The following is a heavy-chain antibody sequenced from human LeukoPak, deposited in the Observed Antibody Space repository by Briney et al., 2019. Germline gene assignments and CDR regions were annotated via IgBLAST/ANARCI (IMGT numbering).Heavy chain of an antibody. V-gene: IGHV3-23*01. D-gene: IGHD6-19*01. Sequence: GGSLRLSCAASGFTFSSYAMSWVRQAPGEGLEWVSAISGSGGSTYYADSVKGRFTISRDNSKNTLYLQMNSLRAEDTAVYYCAKECGWCDTVEYFQHWGQGTLVTVSS. CDR3: AKECGWCDTVEYFQH. CDR2: ISGSGGST. J-gene: IGHJ1*01. CDR1: GFTFSSYA.